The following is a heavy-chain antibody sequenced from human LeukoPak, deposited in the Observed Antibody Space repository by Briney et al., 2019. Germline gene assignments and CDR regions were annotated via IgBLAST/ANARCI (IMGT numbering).Heavy chain of an antibody. D-gene: IGHD2-2*01. CDR2: IWYDGSNK. CDR1: GFTFSNYG. Sequence: GRSLRLSCAASGFTFSNYGMHWVRQAPGKGLEGVAFIWYDGSNKYYADSVKGRFTISRDNSKNTLYVQMNSLRAEDTAVYYCARDLLGYCSSTSCPNSGFPDYWGQGTLVTVSS. J-gene: IGHJ4*02. CDR3: ARDLLGYCSSTSCPNSGFPDY. V-gene: IGHV3-33*01.